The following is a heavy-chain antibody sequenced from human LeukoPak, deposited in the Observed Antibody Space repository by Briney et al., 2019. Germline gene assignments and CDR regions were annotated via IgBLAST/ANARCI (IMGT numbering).Heavy chain of an antibody. CDR3: ARAPGSLVSIAARPYYFDY. D-gene: IGHD6-6*01. CDR2: IWYDGSNK. CDR1: GFTFSSYG. Sequence: GGSLRLSCAASGFTFSSYGMHWVRQAPGKGLEWVAVIWYDGSNKNYADSVKGRFAISRDNSKNTLYLQINSLRVEDTAVYYCARAPGSLVSIAARPYYFDYWGQGTLVTVSS. J-gene: IGHJ4*02. V-gene: IGHV3-33*01.